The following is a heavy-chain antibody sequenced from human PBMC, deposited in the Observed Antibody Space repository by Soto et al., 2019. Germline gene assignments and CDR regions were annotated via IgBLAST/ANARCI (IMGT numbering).Heavy chain of an antibody. Sequence: DPGGSLRLSCAASGFTLSSDSLNWVRQAPGKGLEWVSSISSSSSYIYYADSVKGRFTISRDNAKNSLYLQMNSLRAEDTAVYYCARGLVAAAGTPYYMDVWGKGTTVTVSS. D-gene: IGHD6-13*01. J-gene: IGHJ6*03. CDR3: ARGLVAAAGTPYYMDV. CDR1: GFTLSSDS. CDR2: ISSSSSYI. V-gene: IGHV3-21*01.